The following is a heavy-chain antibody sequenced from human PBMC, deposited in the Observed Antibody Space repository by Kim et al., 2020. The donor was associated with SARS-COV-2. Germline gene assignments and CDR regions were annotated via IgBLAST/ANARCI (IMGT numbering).Heavy chain of an antibody. CDR1: GFTFSTYG. Sequence: GGSLRLSCAASGFTFSTYGMHWVRQAPGKGLEWVAVIWYDGSNKYYADSVKGRFTISRDNSKNTLYLQMNSLRAEDTAVYYCARKEVPSCYYYYSYYYGMDVWGQGTTVTDSS. J-gene: IGHJ6*02. CDR3: ARKEVPSCYYYYSYYYGMDV. CDR2: IWYDGSNK. D-gene: IGHD3-22*01. V-gene: IGHV3-33*01.